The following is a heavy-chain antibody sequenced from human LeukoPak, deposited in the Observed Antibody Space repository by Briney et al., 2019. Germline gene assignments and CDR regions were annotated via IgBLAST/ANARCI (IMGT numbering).Heavy chain of an antibody. CDR1: GLPFSSYA. Sequence: PGGSLRLSCAASGLPFSSYAMTWVRQAPGKGLEWVSTISGSGSTTYYADSVRGRFSISRDNSRNLLFLQMNSLRAEDTALYYCAKALSGYIYGPDVWSQGTLVTVSS. CDR2: ISGSGSTT. J-gene: IGHJ4*02. D-gene: IGHD5-18*01. CDR3: AKALSGYIYGPDV. V-gene: IGHV3-23*01.